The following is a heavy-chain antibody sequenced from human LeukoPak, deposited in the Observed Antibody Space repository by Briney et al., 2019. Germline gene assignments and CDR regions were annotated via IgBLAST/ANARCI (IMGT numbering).Heavy chain of an antibody. Sequence: KPSETLSLTCTVSGGSISSSSYYWGWIRQPPGKGLEWIGSIYYSGSTHYNPSLKSRVTISVDTSKNQFSLKLSSVTAADTAVYYCARGRGWELRAIDYWGQGTLVTVSS. J-gene: IGHJ4*02. V-gene: IGHV4-39*07. CDR2: IYYSGST. CDR3: ARGRGWELRAIDY. D-gene: IGHD1-26*01. CDR1: GGSISSSSYY.